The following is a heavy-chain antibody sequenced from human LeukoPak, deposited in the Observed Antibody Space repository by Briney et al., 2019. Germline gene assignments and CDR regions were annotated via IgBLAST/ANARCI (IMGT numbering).Heavy chain of an antibody. V-gene: IGHV4-59*01. Sequence: SETLSLTCTVSGGSINNYYWYWMRQPPGKGLEWIGYAWYSGTTKYNPSLKSRVTISVDTSKNQFSLKLNYVTAADTAVYYCAKGGPEASAGLTWFDPWGQGTRVTVSS. CDR3: AKGGPEASAGLTWFDP. D-gene: IGHD1-14*01. CDR2: AWYSGTT. CDR1: GGSINNYY. J-gene: IGHJ5*02.